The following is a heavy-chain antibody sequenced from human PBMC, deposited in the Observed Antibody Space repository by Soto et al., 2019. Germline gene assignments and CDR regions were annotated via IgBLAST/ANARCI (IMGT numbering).Heavy chain of an antibody. D-gene: IGHD2-15*01. J-gene: IGHJ4*02. V-gene: IGHV1-69*13. CDR3: ASYLRGYCSGGSCYPFCY. CDR2: IIPIFGTA. CDR1: GGTFSSYA. Sequence: GASVKVSCKASGGTFSSYAISWVRQAPGQGLEWMGGIIPIFGTANYAQKFQGRVTITADDSTSTAYMELRSLRSEEAAVYYCASYLRGYCSGGSCYPFCYWGQGTLVTVSS.